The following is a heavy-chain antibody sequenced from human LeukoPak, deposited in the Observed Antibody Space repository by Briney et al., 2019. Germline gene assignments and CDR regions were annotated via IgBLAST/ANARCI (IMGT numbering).Heavy chain of an antibody. CDR2: INPNSGGT. V-gene: IGHV1-2*02. D-gene: IGHD3-9*01. CDR1: GYTFTGYY. Sequence: ASVKVSCKASGYTFTGYYMHWVRQAPGQGLEWMGWINPNSGGTNYAQKFQGRVAMTRDTSISTAYMELSRLRSDDTAVYYCARAILTGTDAFDIWGQGTMVTVSS. J-gene: IGHJ3*02. CDR3: ARAILTGTDAFDI.